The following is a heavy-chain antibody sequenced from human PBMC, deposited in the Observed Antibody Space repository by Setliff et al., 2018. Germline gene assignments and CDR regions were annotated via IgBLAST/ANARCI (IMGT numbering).Heavy chain of an antibody. V-gene: IGHV7-4-1*02. CDR1: GYTFTTYA. D-gene: IGHD3-10*01. J-gene: IGHJ6*03. CDR3: ARGSRFGTIVYRGDYYMDV. CDR2: INTNTGNP. Sequence: ASVKVSCKASGYTFTTYAISWMRQAPGQGLEWMGWINTNTGNPSYAQGFTGRFVFSLDTSVSTAYLQISSLKAEDTAIYYCARGSRFGTIVYRGDYYMDVGGKGTTVTVSS.